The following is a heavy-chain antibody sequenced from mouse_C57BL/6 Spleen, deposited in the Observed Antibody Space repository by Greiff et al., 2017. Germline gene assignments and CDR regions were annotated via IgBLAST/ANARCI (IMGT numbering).Heavy chain of an antibody. Sequence: VQLQQSGAELVKPGASVKLSCKASGYTFTSYWMHWVKQRPGRGLEWIGRIDPTSGGTKYNEKFKSKATLTVDKPSSTAYMQLSSLTSEDSAVYYCARGGSTMVGAWFAYWGQGTLVTVSA. CDR1: GYTFTSYW. CDR2: IDPTSGGT. D-gene: IGHD2-1*01. V-gene: IGHV1-72*01. CDR3: ARGGSTMVGAWFAY. J-gene: IGHJ3*01.